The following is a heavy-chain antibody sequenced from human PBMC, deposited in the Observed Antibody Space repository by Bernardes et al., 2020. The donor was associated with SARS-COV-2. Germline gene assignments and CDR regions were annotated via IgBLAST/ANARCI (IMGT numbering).Heavy chain of an antibody. V-gene: IGHV2-5*02. CDR3: AHRSWEHSSSAVGFDY. D-gene: IGHD6-6*01. CDR2: IYWDDDK. CDR1: GFSLSTSGVG. Sequence: SGPTLVKPTQTLTLTCTLSGFSLSTSGVGVGWIRQPPGKALEWLALIYWDDDKRYTPSLKNRLTITKDTSKNQVVLTMTNMDPVDTATYYCAHRSWEHSSSAVGFDYWGQGTLVTVSS. J-gene: IGHJ4*02.